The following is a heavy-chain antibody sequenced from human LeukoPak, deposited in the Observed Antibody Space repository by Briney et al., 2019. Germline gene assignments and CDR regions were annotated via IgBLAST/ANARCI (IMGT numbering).Heavy chain of an antibody. Sequence: GASVTVSCKASGYTFTTYAFHWVRQAPGQRLEWMGWINAGNGNTKYLQKFQGRVTITRDTSASTSFMELSSLRYEDTAVYYCATDSHTAVPYYWGQGTLVTVSS. J-gene: IGHJ4*02. CDR2: INAGNGNT. D-gene: IGHD5-18*01. CDR1: GYTFTTYA. V-gene: IGHV1-3*01. CDR3: ATDSHTAVPYY.